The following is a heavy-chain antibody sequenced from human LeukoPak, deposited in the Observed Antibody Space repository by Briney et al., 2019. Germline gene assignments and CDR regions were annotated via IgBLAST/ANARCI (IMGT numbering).Heavy chain of an antibody. CDR2: IYTSGST. D-gene: IGHD3-10*01. J-gene: IGHJ4*02. V-gene: IGHV4-4*07. Sequence: PSETLSLTCTVSGGSISSYYWSWIRQPAGKGLEWIGRIYTSGSTNYNPSLKSRVNMSVDTSKNQFSLKLSSVTAADTGVYYCARDRWFGEFTWFDYWGQGTLVTVSS. CDR1: GGSISSYY. CDR3: ARDRWFGEFTWFDY.